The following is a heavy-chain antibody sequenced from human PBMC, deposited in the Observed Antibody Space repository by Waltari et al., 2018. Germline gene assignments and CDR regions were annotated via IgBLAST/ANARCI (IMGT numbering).Heavy chain of an antibody. J-gene: IGHJ1*01. CDR3: GRIAFGDEGGYFQY. CDR1: GGSISTNYN. D-gene: IGHD4-17*01. V-gene: IGHV4-39*01. Sequence: QLQLQESGPGLVKPSEILSLTCTVSGGSISTNYNWGWIRQPPGKGLEWMGNMQYRGSTFYNPSLESRVTISLDTWKNQFSLRLSSVGAADTAVYFCGRIAFGDEGGYFQYWGQGTLVTVSS. CDR2: MQYRGST.